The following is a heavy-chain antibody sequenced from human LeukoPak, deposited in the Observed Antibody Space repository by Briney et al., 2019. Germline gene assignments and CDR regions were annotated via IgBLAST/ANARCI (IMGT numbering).Heavy chain of an antibody. CDR3: ARDTYRFDDY. D-gene: IGHD2-2*01. V-gene: IGHV3-7*01. CDR1: GFTFSSYW. Sequence: GGSLRLSCAASGFTFSSYWMTWVRQAPGKGLEWVATIKEDGSDKYYVDSVKGRFTISRDNAKNSLYLQMNSLRAGDTATYYCARDTYRFDDYWGQGTLVTVSS. CDR2: IKEDGSDK. J-gene: IGHJ4*02.